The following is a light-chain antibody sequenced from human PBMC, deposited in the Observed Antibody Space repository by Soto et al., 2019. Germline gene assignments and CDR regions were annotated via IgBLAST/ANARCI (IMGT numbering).Light chain of an antibody. CDR2: GTA. CDR3: QQSHSTPIT. CDR1: QSIGSY. V-gene: IGKV1-39*01. J-gene: IGKJ5*01. Sequence: DIQMTQSPSSLSASVGDRVTIACRASQSIGSYLNWYQQQPGKAPKLLIYGTASFQGGVPSRFSGSGSGTDFTLTISSLQPEDFTTYFCQQSHSTPITFGQGTRLEIK.